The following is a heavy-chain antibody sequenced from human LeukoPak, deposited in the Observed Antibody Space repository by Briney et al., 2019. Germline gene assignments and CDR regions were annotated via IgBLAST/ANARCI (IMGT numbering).Heavy chain of an antibody. D-gene: IGHD6-6*01. CDR2: ISGSGGST. V-gene: IGHV3-23*01. Sequence: GGSLRLSCAASGFTFSSYAMSWVRQAPGKGLEWVSAISGSGGSTYYADSVKGRFTISRDNSKNTLYLQMNSLRAEDTAVYYCARDGAGRGIAARQDYYYYYMDVWGKGTTVTVSS. CDR3: ARDGAGRGIAARQDYYYYYMDV. J-gene: IGHJ6*03. CDR1: GFTFSSYA.